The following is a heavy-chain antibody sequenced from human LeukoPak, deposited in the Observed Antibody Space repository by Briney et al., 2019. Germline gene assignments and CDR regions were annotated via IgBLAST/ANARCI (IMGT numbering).Heavy chain of an antibody. CDR3: GRDFGLTGTKRSFDI. J-gene: IGHJ3*02. CDR1: GFTFSSYE. D-gene: IGHD1-7*01. Sequence: PGGSLRLSCAASGFTFSSYEMNWVRQAPGKGLEWLSYISGSGTTIYYADSVKGRFTISRDNAKNSLDLQMNSLRAEDTAVYYCGRDFGLTGTKRSFDIWAKGQWSPSLQ. V-gene: IGHV3-48*03. CDR2: ISGSGTTI.